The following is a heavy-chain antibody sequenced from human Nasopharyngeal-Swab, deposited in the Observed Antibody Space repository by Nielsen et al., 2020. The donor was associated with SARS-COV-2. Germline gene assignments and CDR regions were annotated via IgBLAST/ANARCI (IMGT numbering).Heavy chain of an antibody. CDR2: INPNSGGT. J-gene: IGHJ4*02. D-gene: IGHD3-16*02. Sequence: GRQAPGQGLEWMGRINPNSGGTNYAQKFQGRVTMTRDTSISTAYMELSRLRSDDTAVYYCARESPHDYVWGSYRYTLSFDYWGQGTLVTVSS. CDR3: ARESPHDYVWGSYRYTLSFDY. V-gene: IGHV1-2*06.